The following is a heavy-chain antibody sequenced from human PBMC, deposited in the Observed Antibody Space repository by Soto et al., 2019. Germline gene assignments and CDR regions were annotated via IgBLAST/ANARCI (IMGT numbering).Heavy chain of an antibody. Sequence: EMQLLESGGDLVQPGASLRLSCAASGFTFSSYAMTWVRQAPGKGLEYVSAISGRGVTTYYADAMKGRFTISRDNSKNTLYLQLNSLRADDTAVYYCAKDRDDIGMVDAFEIWGQGTMVTVSS. CDR3: AKDRDDIGMVDAFEI. CDR1: GFTFSSYA. CDR2: ISGRGVTT. D-gene: IGHD2-15*01. V-gene: IGHV3-23*01. J-gene: IGHJ3*02.